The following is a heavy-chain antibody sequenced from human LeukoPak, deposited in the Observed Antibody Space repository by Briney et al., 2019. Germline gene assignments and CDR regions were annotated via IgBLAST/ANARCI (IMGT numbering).Heavy chain of an antibody. J-gene: IGHJ4*02. Sequence: GASVKVSCKASGYTLSGYYMHWVRQTPGQGLEWMGWINPNSGGTYYAQNFQGRVTMTRDTSNSTAYMELSRLRSDDTAMYHCARGGYSGTEKPNDYWGQGTLVTVSS. CDR2: INPNSGGT. V-gene: IGHV1-2*02. CDR3: ARGGYSGTEKPNDY. D-gene: IGHD1-26*01. CDR1: GYTLSGYY.